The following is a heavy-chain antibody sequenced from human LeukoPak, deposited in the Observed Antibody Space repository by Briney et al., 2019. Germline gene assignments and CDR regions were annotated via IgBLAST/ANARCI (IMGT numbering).Heavy chain of an antibody. CDR1: GFTFSSYW. CDR2: IDPDGSTT. Sequence: GGSLRLSCAASGFTFSSYWMHWVRQAPGKGLVWVSRIDPDGSTTNYADSVQGRFTISRDNAKNMLYLQMNSLRAEDTAVYYCVRDLRESDFWGQGTLVTVSS. CDR3: VRDLRESDF. V-gene: IGHV3-74*01. J-gene: IGHJ4*02.